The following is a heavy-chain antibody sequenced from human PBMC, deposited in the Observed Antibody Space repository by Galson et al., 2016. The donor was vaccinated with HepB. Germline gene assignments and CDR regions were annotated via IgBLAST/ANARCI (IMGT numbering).Heavy chain of an antibody. Sequence: SLRLSCAASGFTFSSYSMNWVRQAPGKGLEWVSYITTSGSNIDYGDSVKGRFTISRDNAKNSLYLRMNSLRAEDTAVYYCARDRIVGAKVYSDAVDIWGHGTMVTVSS. D-gene: IGHD1-26*01. V-gene: IGHV3-48*04. CDR2: ITTSGSNI. CDR3: ARDRIVGAKVYSDAVDI. J-gene: IGHJ3*02. CDR1: GFTFSSYS.